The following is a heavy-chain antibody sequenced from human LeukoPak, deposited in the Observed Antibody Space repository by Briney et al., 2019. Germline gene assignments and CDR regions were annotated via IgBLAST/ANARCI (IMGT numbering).Heavy chain of an antibody. CDR2: ISSSGSYT. V-gene: IGHV3-11*06. CDR1: GFTFSDYY. Sequence: KTGGSLRLSCAASGFTFSDYYMSWIRQAPGKGLEWVSHISSSGSYTNNADSVKGRFTISRDNAKNSLYLLMNSLRIEDTAVYYCARADYFDYWGRGTLVTVSS. CDR3: ARADYFDY. J-gene: IGHJ4*02.